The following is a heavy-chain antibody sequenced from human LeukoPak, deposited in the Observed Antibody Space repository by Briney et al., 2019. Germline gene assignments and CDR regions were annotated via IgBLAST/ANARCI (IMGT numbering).Heavy chain of an antibody. D-gene: IGHD5-18*01. CDR3: ARHQRRGYSYGYDY. Sequence: SETLSLTCTVSGGSISSYYWSWIRQTPGKGLEWIGYIYYSGSTNFNPSLKSRVTISVDTSKNQFSLKLSSVTAADTAVYYCARHQRRGYSYGYDYWGQGTLVTVSS. CDR2: IYYSGST. J-gene: IGHJ4*02. CDR1: GGSISSYY. V-gene: IGHV4-59*08.